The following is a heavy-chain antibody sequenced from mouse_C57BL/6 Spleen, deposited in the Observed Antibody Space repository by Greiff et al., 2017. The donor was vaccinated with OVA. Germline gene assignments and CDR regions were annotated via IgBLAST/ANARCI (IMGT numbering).Heavy chain of an antibody. CDR1: GYTFTGYW. D-gene: IGHD2-12*01. CDR2: ILPGSGST. CDR3: ARFYDDAMDY. Sequence: QVQLQQSGAELMKPGASVKLSCKATGYTFTGYWIEWVKQRPGPGLEWVGEILPGSGSTNYNGKFKGKAKFTADTSSNTAYMQRSSLATEDSAIYYCARFYDDAMDYWGQGTSVTVSS. V-gene: IGHV1-9*01. J-gene: IGHJ4*01.